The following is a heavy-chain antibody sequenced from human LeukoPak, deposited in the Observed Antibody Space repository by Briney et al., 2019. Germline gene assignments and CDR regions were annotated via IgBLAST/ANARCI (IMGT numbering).Heavy chain of an antibody. J-gene: IGHJ4*02. D-gene: IGHD3-3*01. Sequence: SVKASCKASGYTFTSYDINWVRQATGQRLEWMGWMNPNSGNTGYAQKFQGRVTMTRNTSISTAYMELSSLRSEDTAVYYCARGSTYYDFWSGYPRGLFDYWGQGTLVTVSS. CDR2: MNPNSGNT. CDR1: GYTFTSYD. CDR3: ARGSTYYDFWSGYPRGLFDY. V-gene: IGHV1-8*01.